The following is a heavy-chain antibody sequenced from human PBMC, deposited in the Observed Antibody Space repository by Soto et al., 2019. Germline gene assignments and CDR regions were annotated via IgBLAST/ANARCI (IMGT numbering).Heavy chain of an antibody. D-gene: IGHD5-12*01. J-gene: IGHJ4*02. CDR2: IYYSGST. Sequence: QVQLQESGPGLVKPSQTLSLTCTVSGGSISSGGYYWSWIRQHPGKGLEWIGYIYYSGSTYYNPSLKRRVTISVDTSKNQFSLKLSSVTAADTAVYYCARDAARGYSGYEKRGFDYWGQGTLVTVSS. CDR3: ARDAARGYSGYEKRGFDY. V-gene: IGHV4-31*03. CDR1: GGSISSGGYY.